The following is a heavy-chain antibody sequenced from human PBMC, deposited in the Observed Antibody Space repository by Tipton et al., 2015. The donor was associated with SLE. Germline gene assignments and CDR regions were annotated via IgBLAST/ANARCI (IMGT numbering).Heavy chain of an antibody. D-gene: IGHD7-27*01. CDR2: IYSGDSA. J-gene: IGHJ6*03. V-gene: IGHV3-53*04. Sequence: SLRLSCAASGFTVSSTYMSWVRQAPGKGLEWVSVIYSGDSAYYADSVKGRFTISRQNSQNILEFQMNSLRAEDTAMYYCARLSRTGEDETPIYYAYYMDVWGTGTTVTVSS. CDR1: GFTVSSTY. CDR3: ARLSRTGEDETPIYYAYYMDV.